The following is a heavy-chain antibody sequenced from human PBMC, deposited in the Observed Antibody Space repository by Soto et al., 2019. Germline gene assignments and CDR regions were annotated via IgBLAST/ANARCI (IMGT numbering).Heavy chain of an antibody. V-gene: IGHV3-33*01. J-gene: IGHJ6*02. Sequence: SGGSLRLSCAASGFTFSSYGMHWVRQAPGKGLEWVAVIWYDGSKKYYADSVKGRFTISRDNSGDTLDLQMNSLRAEDTAVYYCAGDCEGYYYYGLDVWGPGTTVTVSS. CDR3: AGDCEGYYYYGLDV. CDR1: GFTFSSYG. CDR2: IWYDGSKK.